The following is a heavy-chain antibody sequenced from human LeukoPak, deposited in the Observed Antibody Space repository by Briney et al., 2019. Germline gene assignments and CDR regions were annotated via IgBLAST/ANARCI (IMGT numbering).Heavy chain of an antibody. D-gene: IGHD3-9*01. J-gene: IGHJ4*02. CDR3: ARGSVLTGYSH. CDR1: GYTFSDYY. CDR2: INPNSGGT. Sequence: ASVKVSCKASGYTFSDYYIHWVRQAPGQGLEWMAWINPNSGGTNYAQKFQGRVTMTRDTSITTAYMGLSRLTSDDTAVYYCARGSVLTGYSHWGQGTLVTVTS. V-gene: IGHV1-2*02.